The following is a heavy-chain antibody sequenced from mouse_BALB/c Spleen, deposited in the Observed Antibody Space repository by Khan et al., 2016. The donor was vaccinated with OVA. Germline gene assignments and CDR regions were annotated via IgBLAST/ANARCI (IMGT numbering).Heavy chain of an antibody. V-gene: IGHV1-5*01. CDR1: GYTFTSYW. Sequence: VQLQQSGPVLARPGASVKMSCKASGYTFTSYWMHWVKQRPGQGLEWIGDIYPGNTDTTYNQKFTGKATLTAVTSTSTAYMELSSLTNEDSAVYYCTRRNWDVAWFAYWGQWTLVTVSA. D-gene: IGHD4-1*01. J-gene: IGHJ3*01. CDR3: TRRNWDVAWFAY. CDR2: IYPGNTDT.